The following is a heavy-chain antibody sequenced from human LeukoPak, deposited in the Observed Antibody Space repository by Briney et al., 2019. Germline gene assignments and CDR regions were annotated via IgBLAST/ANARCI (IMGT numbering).Heavy chain of an antibody. CDR2: ISGSSSYI. Sequence: PSETLSLTCTVSGGSISSSSYYWGWVRQAPGKGLEWVSSISGSSSYIYYADSVKGRFTISRDNAKNSLYLQMNSLRAEDTAVYYCASGIVVPAAIYAFDIWGQGTMVTVSS. V-gene: IGHV3-21*01. CDR1: GGSISSSSYY. CDR3: ASGIVVPAAIYAFDI. J-gene: IGHJ3*02. D-gene: IGHD2-2*01.